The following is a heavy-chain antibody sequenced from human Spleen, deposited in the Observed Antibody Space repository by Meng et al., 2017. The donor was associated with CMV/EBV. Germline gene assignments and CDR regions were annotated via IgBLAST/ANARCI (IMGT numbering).Heavy chain of an antibody. Sequence: GGSLRLSCAASGFTFSDYWMSWVRQAPGKGLEWVANIKVDGIDKYYVDFVKGRFTISRDNAKNLLYLQMNNLRAEDSAVYYCVKGVRTSSAGDYWGQGTLVTVS. J-gene: IGHJ4*01. CDR1: GFTFSDYW. CDR3: VKGVRTSSAGDY. D-gene: IGHD2-2*01. V-gene: IGHV3-7*03. CDR2: IKVDGIDK.